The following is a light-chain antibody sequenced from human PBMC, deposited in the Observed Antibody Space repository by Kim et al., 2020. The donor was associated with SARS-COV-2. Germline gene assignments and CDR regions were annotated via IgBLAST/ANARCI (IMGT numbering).Light chain of an antibody. V-gene: IGLV3-19*01. CDR1: SLRSYY. J-gene: IGLJ2*01. Sequence: SSELTQDPAVSVALGQTVRITCQGDSLRSYYATWYQKKPGQAPIPVIYGKNNRPSGIPDRFSGSSSGNTASLTITGTQAGDEADYYCNSRDSNDYVVFGG. CDR3: NSRDSNDYVV. CDR2: GKN.